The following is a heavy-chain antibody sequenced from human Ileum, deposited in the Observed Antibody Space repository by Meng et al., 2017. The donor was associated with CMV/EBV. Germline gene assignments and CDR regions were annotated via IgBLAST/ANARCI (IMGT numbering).Heavy chain of an antibody. J-gene: IGHJ4*02. V-gene: IGHV3-23*01. D-gene: IGHD6-25*01. CDR3: AKGAGYYFDY. CDR2: VGVRGDK. CDR1: GFIFTNYV. Sequence: LGLSCAASGFIFTNYVMRWVRQAPGKGLQWVSTVGVRGDKHYADSVKGRFTVSRDNSKNTFYLQLNSLRAEDTALYYCAKGAGYYFDYWGQGTLVTVSS.